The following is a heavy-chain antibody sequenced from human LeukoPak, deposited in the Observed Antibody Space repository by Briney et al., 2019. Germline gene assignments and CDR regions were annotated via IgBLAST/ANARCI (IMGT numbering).Heavy chain of an antibody. J-gene: IGHJ3*02. D-gene: IGHD3-10*01. CDR2: ISSSSSYI. Sequence: PGGSLRLSCAASGFTFSNYIMNWVRQAPGKGLEWVSSISSSSSYIYYADSVKGRFTISRDNAKNSLYLQMNSLRAEDTAVYYCARDLDSFGSIWGQGTMVTVSS. CDR1: GFTFSNYI. V-gene: IGHV3-21*01. CDR3: ARDLDSFGSI.